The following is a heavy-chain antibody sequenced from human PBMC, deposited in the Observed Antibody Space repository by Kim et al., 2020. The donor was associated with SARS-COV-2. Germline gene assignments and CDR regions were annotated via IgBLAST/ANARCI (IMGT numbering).Heavy chain of an antibody. CDR2: ISYGGINK. J-gene: IGHJ4*01. CDR1: GFTFGYFG. Sequence: GGSLRLSCAASGFTFGYFGMHWVRQAPGKGLEWVAIISYGGINKYYADSVKGRFTISRDDSKNTLYLQTHGLRAEDTAVYYCAKGRGAAAADTLFDFWG. CDR3: AKGRGAAAADTLFDF. D-gene: IGHD6-25*01. V-gene: IGHV3-30*18.